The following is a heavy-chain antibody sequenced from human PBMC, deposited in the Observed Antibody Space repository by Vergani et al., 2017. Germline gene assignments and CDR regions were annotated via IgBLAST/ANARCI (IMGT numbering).Heavy chain of an antibody. D-gene: IGHD3-16*02. V-gene: IGHV3-23*01. J-gene: IGHJ4*02. CDR1: GFTFSSYA. CDR3: AKSSQRLGELSPFDY. Sequence: EVQLLESGGGLVQPGGSLRLSCAASGFTFSSYAMSWVRQAPGKVLEWVSAISGSGGSTYYADSVKGRFTISRDNSKNTLYLQMNSLRAEDTAVYYCAKSSQRLGELSPFDYWGQGTLVTVSS. CDR2: ISGSGGST.